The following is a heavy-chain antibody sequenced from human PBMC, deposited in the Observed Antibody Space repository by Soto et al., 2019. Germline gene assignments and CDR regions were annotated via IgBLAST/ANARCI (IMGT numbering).Heavy chain of an antibody. CDR1: GFTFSSYG. CDR2: ISYDGSNK. Sequence: GGSLRLSCAASGFTFSSYGMHWVRQAPGKGLEWVAVISYDGSNKYYADSVKGRFTISRDNSKNTLYLQMNSLRAEDTAVYYCAKDGGAMIVVVIKYFQHWGQGTLVTVSS. CDR3: AKDGGAMIVVVIKYFQH. J-gene: IGHJ1*01. V-gene: IGHV3-30*18. D-gene: IGHD3-22*01.